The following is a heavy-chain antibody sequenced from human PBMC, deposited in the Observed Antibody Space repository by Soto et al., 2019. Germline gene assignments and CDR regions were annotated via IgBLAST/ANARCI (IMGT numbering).Heavy chain of an antibody. D-gene: IGHD7-27*01. V-gene: IGHV4-59*01. CDR3: ARGLTGVDY. Sequence: PSETLSLTCTVSGSSISSYYWSWIRQPPGKGLEWIGYIYYSGSTNYNPSLKSRVTISVDTSKNQFSLKLSSVTAADTAVYYCARGLTGVDYWGQGTLVTVSS. CDR1: GSSISSYY. J-gene: IGHJ4*02. CDR2: IYYSGST.